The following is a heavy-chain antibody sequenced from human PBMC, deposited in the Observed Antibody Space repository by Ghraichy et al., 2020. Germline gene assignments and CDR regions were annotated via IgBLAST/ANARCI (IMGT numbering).Heavy chain of an antibody. V-gene: IGHV3-30*04. CDR1: GFTFSSYA. Sequence: GGSLRLSCAASGFTFSSYALHWVRQAPGKGLEWVAATSYDGSKKYYADSVKGRFTISRDNSKNTLYLQMNSLRAEDTAVYYCAREGLATIGRSGVFDYWGQGTLVTVSS. CDR3: AREGLATIGRSGVFDY. D-gene: IGHD5-24*01. CDR2: TSYDGSKK. J-gene: IGHJ4*02.